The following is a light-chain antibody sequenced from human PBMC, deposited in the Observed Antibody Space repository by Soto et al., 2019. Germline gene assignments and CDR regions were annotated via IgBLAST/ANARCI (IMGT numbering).Light chain of an antibody. J-gene: IGLJ2*01. V-gene: IGLV4-69*01. CDR3: QTWGTGIHVV. Sequence: QLVLTQSPSASASLGASVELTCTLSSEHDTYAIAWHQQQPEKGPRYLMKLNSDGSHSKGDGIPARFSGSSSGAERYLTISSLQSEDEADYYCQTWGTGIHVVFGGGTQLTVL. CDR2: LNSDGSH. CDR1: SEHDTYA.